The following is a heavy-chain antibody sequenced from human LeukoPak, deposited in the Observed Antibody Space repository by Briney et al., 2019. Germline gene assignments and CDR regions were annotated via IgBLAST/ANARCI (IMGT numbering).Heavy chain of an antibody. J-gene: IGHJ6*02. V-gene: IGHV4-59*01. D-gene: IGHD2/OR15-2a*01. CDR1: GGSMTNLY. CDR3: AKGGSTNFYYGDV. Sequence: SETLSLTCSVSGGSMTNLYWTWFRQPPGKGLEWIGDIYDSGSTRYNTSLESRVTISVDTSKNQFSLKLSSVTAADTAVYYCAKGGSTNFYYGDVWGQGTTVTVSS. CDR2: IYDSGST.